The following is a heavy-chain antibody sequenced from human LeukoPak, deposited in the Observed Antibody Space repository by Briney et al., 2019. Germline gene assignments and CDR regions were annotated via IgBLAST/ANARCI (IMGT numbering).Heavy chain of an antibody. Sequence: GGSLRLSCAASGFTFSSYGMHWVRQAPGKGLEWVAFIRYDGSNKYYADSVKGRFTISRDNSKNTLYLQMNSLRAEDTAVYYCAKDESSGWSPEAFDIWGQGTMVTVSS. CDR2: IRYDGSNK. J-gene: IGHJ3*02. D-gene: IGHD6-19*01. V-gene: IGHV3-30*02. CDR3: AKDESSGWSPEAFDI. CDR1: GFTFSSYG.